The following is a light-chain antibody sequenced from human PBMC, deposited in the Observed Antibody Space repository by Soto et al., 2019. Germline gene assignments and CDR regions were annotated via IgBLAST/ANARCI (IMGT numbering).Light chain of an antibody. V-gene: IGLV4-69*01. Sequence: QLVLTQSPSASASPGASVKLTCTLSSGHSDYAIAWHQQQPEKGPRYLMKVTSDGSHTKGDGISDRFSGSSSGADRYLTISGLRSDDEADYYCQAWGTGGVFGGGTKLTVL. CDR3: QAWGTGGV. J-gene: IGLJ3*02. CDR1: SGHSDYA. CDR2: VTSDGSH.